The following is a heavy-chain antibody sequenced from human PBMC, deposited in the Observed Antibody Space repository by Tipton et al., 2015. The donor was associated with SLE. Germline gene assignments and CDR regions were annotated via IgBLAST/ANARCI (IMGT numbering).Heavy chain of an antibody. Sequence: TLSLTCTVSGDSITRSSFYWGWIRQPPGKGLEWIGSIYYSGTAHYENPSLKSRVTISIDTSNNQFSLRLTSVTAADTAVYFCARDSGHNSGYDYYYYGMDVWGQGTTVTVSS. J-gene: IGHJ6*02. D-gene: IGHD5-18*01. V-gene: IGHV4-39*07. CDR3: ARDSGHNSGYDYYYYGMDV. CDR2: IYYSGTAH. CDR1: GDSITRSSFY.